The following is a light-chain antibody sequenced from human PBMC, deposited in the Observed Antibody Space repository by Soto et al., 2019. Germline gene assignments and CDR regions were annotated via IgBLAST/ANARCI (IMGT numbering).Light chain of an antibody. CDR3: CSYAGSYTGV. V-gene: IGLV2-14*01. CDR2: EVG. CDR1: SSDIGGYDY. Sequence: QSALTQPASVSGSPGQSITISCTGTSSDIGGYDYVSWYQQRPGKAPKLLIYEVGNRPSGVSFRFSGSKSGNTASLTISGLQAEDEADYYCCSYAGSYTGVFGTGTKLTVL. J-gene: IGLJ1*01.